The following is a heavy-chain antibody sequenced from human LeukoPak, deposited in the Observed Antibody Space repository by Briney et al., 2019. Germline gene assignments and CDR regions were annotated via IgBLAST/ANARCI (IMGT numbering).Heavy chain of an antibody. D-gene: IGHD1-26*01. Sequence: SETLSLTCTVSGGSISSYYWSWIRQPAGKGLGWIGRIYTSGSTNYNPSLKSRVTMSVDTSKNQFSLKLSSVTAADTAVYYCARGGGELPFDYWGRGTLVTVSS. J-gene: IGHJ4*02. V-gene: IGHV4-4*07. CDR3: ARGGGELPFDY. CDR2: IYTSGST. CDR1: GGSISSYY.